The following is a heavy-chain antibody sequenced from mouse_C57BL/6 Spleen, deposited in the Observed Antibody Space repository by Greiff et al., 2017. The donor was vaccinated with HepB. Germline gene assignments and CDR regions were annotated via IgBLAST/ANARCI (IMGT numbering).Heavy chain of an antibody. J-gene: IGHJ1*03. V-gene: IGHV1-81*01. D-gene: IGHD4-1*01. CDR1: GYTFTSYG. CDR3: ARTGTGYFDV. CDR2: IYPRSGNT. Sequence: QVQLQQSGAALARPGALVKLSCKASGYTFTSYGISWVKQRTGQGLEWIGEIYPRSGNTYYNEKFKGKATLTADKASSTAYMELRSLTSEDSAVYFCARTGTGYFDVWGTGTTVTVSS.